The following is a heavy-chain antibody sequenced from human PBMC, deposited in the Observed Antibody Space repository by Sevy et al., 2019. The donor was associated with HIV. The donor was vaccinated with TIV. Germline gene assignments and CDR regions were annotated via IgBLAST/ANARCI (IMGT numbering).Heavy chain of an antibody. CDR1: GFTLSDSG. Sequence: GGSLRLSCAASGFTLSDSGVHWVRQAPGKGLELVAFIQVDGREKFYTDSVKGRFTISRDSSKNTVYLQMNSLRGEGTAVYYCAKRPTAAWGQGTLVTVSS. V-gene: IGHV3-30*02. J-gene: IGHJ5*02. CDR3: AKRPTAA. CDR2: IQVDGREK.